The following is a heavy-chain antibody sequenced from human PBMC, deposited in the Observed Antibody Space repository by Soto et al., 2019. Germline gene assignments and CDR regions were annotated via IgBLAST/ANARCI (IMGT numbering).Heavy chain of an antibody. V-gene: IGHV3-30-3*01. D-gene: IGHD1-26*01. J-gene: IGHJ4*02. CDR3: TRWEQPLFEY. Sequence: QVQLVESGGGVVQPGRSLRLSCAASGFTVSAYTMHWVRQAPGKGLEWVAVISSDENHKYYTDSVKGRFTISRDTSTNTLYLQMNSLRAEDTAVYYCTRWEQPLFEYWGQGTLVTVSS. CDR1: GFTVSAYT. CDR2: ISSDENHK.